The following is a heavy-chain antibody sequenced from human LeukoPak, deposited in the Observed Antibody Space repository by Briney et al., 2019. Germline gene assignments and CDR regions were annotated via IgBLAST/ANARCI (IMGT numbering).Heavy chain of an antibody. V-gene: IGHV4-59*01. CDR3: ARSDYGSGSYYFDY. Sequence: SXXLSLTCTVSGGSISSYYWSWIRQPPGKGLEWVGYIYYTGSTNYNPSLKSRVTISVDTSKNQFSLKLSSVTAADTAVYYCARSDYGSGSYYFDYWGQGTLVTVSS. J-gene: IGHJ4*02. CDR2: IYYTGST. CDR1: GGSISSYY. D-gene: IGHD3-10*01.